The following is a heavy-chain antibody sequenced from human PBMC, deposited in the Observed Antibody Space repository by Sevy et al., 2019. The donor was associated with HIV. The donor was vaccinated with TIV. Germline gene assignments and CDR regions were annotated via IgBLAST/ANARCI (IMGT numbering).Heavy chain of an antibody. Sequence: GGSLRLSCAASGFTFGSYSMNWVRQAPGKGLEWVSSISSSSSYIYYADSVKGRFTISRDNAKNSLYLQMNSLRAEDTAVYYCARDLGGYCSSTSCRYYYGMDVWGQGTTVTVSS. CDR2: ISSSSSYI. CDR3: ARDLGGYCSSTSCRYYYGMDV. J-gene: IGHJ6*02. CDR1: GFTFGSYS. D-gene: IGHD2-2*01. V-gene: IGHV3-21*01.